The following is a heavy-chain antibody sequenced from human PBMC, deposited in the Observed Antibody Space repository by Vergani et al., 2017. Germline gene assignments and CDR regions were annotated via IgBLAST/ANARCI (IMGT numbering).Heavy chain of an antibody. CDR1: GGSLSSGGYY. CDR2: IYYSGST. Sequence: QVQLQESGPGLVKRSQTLSLTCTVSGGSLSSGGYYCSWIRQHPGKGLEWIGYIYYSGSTYYNPSLTSLVTISVDTSKNQFSLKLSSVTAPDTAVYYCARAQIHYGSGSYADAFDIWGQGTMVTVSS. V-gene: IGHV4-31*01. CDR3: ARAQIHYGSGSYADAFDI. J-gene: IGHJ3*02. D-gene: IGHD3-10*01.